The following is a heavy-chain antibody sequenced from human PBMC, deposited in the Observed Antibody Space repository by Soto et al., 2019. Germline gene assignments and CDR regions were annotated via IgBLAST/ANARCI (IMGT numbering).Heavy chain of an antibody. CDR1: GVSLSNGRVG. V-gene: IGHV2-26*01. CDR3: ARSQSRIVGDHWFDP. D-gene: IGHD1-26*01. J-gene: IGHJ5*02. CDR2: IFSNDEK. Sequence: QVTLKESGPVLVKPTETLTLTCTVSGVSLSNGRVGVSWIRQPPGKALEWLAHIFSNDEKSYSTSLKSRVTITKDTSYSQLVLPMTNMAPVDTATYCCARSQSRIVGDHWFDPWGQGTLVTVSS.